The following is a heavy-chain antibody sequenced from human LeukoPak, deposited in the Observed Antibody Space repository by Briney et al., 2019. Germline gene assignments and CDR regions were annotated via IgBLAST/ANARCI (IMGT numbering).Heavy chain of an antibody. J-gene: IGHJ4*02. CDR3: ATGDDSSGSIDY. CDR2: ISAYNGNT. V-gene: IGHV1-18*01. Sequence: ASVKVSCKASGYTFTSYGISWVRQAPGQGLEWMGWISAYNGNTNYAQKLQGRVTMTTDTSTSTVYMELRSLRSDDTAVYCCATGDDSSGSIDYWGQGTLVTVSS. D-gene: IGHD3-22*01. CDR1: GYTFTSYG.